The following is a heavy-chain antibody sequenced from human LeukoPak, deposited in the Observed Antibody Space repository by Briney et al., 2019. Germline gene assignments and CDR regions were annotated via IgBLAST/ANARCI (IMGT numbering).Heavy chain of an antibody. CDR2: IYYSGST. J-gene: IGHJ4*02. CDR1: GGSISSSSYY. CDR3: ARTYYYDSSGYISHHFDY. D-gene: IGHD3-22*01. V-gene: IGHV4-39*01. Sequence: SETLSLTCTVSGGSISSSSYYWGWIRQPPGKGLEWIGSIYYSGSTYYNLSLKSRVTISVDTSKNQFSLKLSSVTAADTAVYYCARTYYYDSSGYISHHFDYWGQGTLVTVSS.